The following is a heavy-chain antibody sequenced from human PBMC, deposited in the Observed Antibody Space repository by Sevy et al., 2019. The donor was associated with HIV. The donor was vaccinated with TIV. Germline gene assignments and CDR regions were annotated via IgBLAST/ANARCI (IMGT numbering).Heavy chain of an antibody. CDR3: AKDHHDSGSYYLYYYYYGMDV. Sequence: GGSLRLSCAASGFTFSSYAMSWVRQAPGKGLEWVSAISGSGGSTYYADSVKGRFTISRDNSKNTLYLQMNSLRAEDTAVYYCAKDHHDSGSYYLYYYYYGMDVWGQGTTVTVSS. J-gene: IGHJ6*02. CDR1: GFTFSSYA. CDR2: ISGSGGST. D-gene: IGHD1-26*01. V-gene: IGHV3-23*01.